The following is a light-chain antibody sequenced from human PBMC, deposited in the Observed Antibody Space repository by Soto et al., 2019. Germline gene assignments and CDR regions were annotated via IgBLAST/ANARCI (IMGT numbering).Light chain of an antibody. V-gene: IGKV1-39*01. CDR1: QSISSY. Sequence: DSQMAQSPSSLSASGGERVTMSCRASQSISSYLNWYQQKPGKAPKLLIYAASSLQSGVPSRFSGSGSGTDFTLTISSLQPEDFATYYCQQSYSTSWTFGQGTKVDIK. J-gene: IGKJ1*01. CDR3: QQSYSTSWT. CDR2: AAS.